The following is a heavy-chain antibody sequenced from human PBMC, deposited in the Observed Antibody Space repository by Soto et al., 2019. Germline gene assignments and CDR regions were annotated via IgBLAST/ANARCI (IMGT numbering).Heavy chain of an antibody. D-gene: IGHD6-19*01. V-gene: IGHV3-48*02. CDR1: GFTFSTYN. Sequence: PGGSLRLSCAASGFTFSTYNMNWVRQAPDKGLEWVSFISSSGTTIYYADSVKGRFTISRDNAENSLYLQMNSLRDEDTAVYYSATGNYGSGSSHSGCWGLGTLVTVSP. CDR2: ISSSGTTI. J-gene: IGHJ4*02. CDR3: ATGNYGSGSSHSGC.